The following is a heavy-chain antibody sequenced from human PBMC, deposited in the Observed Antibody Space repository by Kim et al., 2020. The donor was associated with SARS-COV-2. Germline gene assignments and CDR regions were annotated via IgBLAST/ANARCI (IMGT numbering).Heavy chain of an antibody. V-gene: IGHV4-34*01. Sequence: SETLSLTCAVYGGSFSGYYWSWIRQPPGKGLEWIGEINHSGSTNYNPSLKSRVTISVDTSKNQFSLKLSSVTAADTAVYYCARYARMVATSAYYYYYGMDVWGQGTTVTVSS. J-gene: IGHJ6*02. CDR1: GGSFSGYY. CDR3: ARYARMVATSAYYYYYGMDV. CDR2: INHSGST. D-gene: IGHD5-12*01.